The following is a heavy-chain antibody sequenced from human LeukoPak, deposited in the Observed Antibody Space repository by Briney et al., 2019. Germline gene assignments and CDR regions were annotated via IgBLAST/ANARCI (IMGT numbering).Heavy chain of an antibody. D-gene: IGHD3-10*01. Sequence: GGSLRLPCAASGFTFSSYAMSWVRQAPGKGLEWVSAISGSGGSTYYADSAKGRFTISRDNSKNTLYLQMNSLRAEDTAVYYCAKLPRGYGSGSYYSTLSDYWGQGTLVTVSS. CDR1: GFTFSSYA. CDR3: AKLPRGYGSGSYYSTLSDY. J-gene: IGHJ4*02. CDR2: ISGSGGST. V-gene: IGHV3-23*01.